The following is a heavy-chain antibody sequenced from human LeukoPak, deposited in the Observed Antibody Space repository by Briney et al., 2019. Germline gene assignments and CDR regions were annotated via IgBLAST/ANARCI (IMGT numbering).Heavy chain of an antibody. D-gene: IGHD1-26*01. CDR3: AKPSGSGFDY. CDR1: GFTFSSYW. CDR2: INSDGSST. V-gene: IGHV3-74*01. J-gene: IGHJ4*02. Sequence: PGGSLRLSCAAPGFTFSSYWMHWVRQAPGKGLVWVSRINSDGSSTSYADSVKGRFTISRDNSKNTVFLQMNSLRAEDTAVYYCAKPSGSGFDYWGRGTLVIVSS.